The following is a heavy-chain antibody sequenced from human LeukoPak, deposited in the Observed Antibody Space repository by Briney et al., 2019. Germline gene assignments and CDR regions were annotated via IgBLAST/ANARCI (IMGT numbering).Heavy chain of an antibody. V-gene: IGHV4-34*01. D-gene: IGHD6-13*01. CDR2: INHSGST. Sequence: SETLSLTCAVYGGSFSGYYWSWIRQPPGKGPEWIGEINHSGSTNYNPSLKSRVTISVDTSKNQFSLKLSSVSAADTAVYYCARGGRPGSSSWPRRLHGMDVWGQGTTVTVSS. J-gene: IGHJ6*02. CDR3: ARGGRPGSSSWPRRLHGMDV. CDR1: GGSFSGYY.